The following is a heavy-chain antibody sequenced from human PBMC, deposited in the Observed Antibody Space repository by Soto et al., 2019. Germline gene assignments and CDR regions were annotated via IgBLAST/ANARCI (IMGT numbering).Heavy chain of an antibody. CDR2: FYYSEST. CDR3: ARLGGYCSSTSCHGYYGMDV. Sequence: QLQLQESGPGLVKPSETLSLTCTVAGGSISSGPYSWGWIRQPPGEGLEWIGTFYYSESTHYNPSLESRVTISVDTSTNQFSLKVSSVTVADTAVYYCARLGGYCSSTSCHGYYGMDVWGQGTTVTVSS. V-gene: IGHV4-39*01. D-gene: IGHD2-2*01. J-gene: IGHJ6*02. CDR1: GGSISSGPYS.